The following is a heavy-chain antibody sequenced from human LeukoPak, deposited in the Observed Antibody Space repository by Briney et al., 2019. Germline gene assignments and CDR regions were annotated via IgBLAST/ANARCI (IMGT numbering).Heavy chain of an antibody. CDR3: ARSARIAVAGKDDY. CDR1: GYTFTSYG. Sequence: ASVKVSCKASGYTFTSYGISWVRQAPGQGLEWMGWISANNGNTNYSQKLQGRVTMTTDTSTSTAYRELRSVISDDTAVYYCARSARIAVAGKDDYWGLGTLVTVSS. CDR2: ISANNGNT. D-gene: IGHD6-19*01. V-gene: IGHV1-18*04. J-gene: IGHJ4*02.